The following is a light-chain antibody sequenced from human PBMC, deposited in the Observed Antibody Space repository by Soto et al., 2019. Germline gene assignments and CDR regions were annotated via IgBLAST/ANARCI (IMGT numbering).Light chain of an antibody. J-gene: IGKJ2*01. V-gene: IGKV1-39*01. CDR3: QQSYSTPPYP. Sequence: DIQMTQSPSSLSASVGDRVTITCRASQSIRNYLNWYQQKPGKAPRILIYAASSLQSGVPSRFSGSGSGTDFTLTISSLQPEDFATYYWQQSYSTPPYPFGQGTKLEIK. CDR1: QSIRNY. CDR2: AAS.